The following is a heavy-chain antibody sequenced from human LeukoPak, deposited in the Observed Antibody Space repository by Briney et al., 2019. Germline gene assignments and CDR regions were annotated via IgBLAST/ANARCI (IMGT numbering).Heavy chain of an antibody. V-gene: IGHV4-34*01. CDR2: INHSGST. Sequence: SETLSLTCAVYGGSFSGYYWSWIRQPPGKGLEWIGEINHSGSTNYNPSLKSRVTISVDTSENQFSLKLSSVTAADTAVYYCARGRGIDYWGQGTLVTVSS. CDR1: GGSFSGYY. D-gene: IGHD3-10*01. CDR3: ARGRGIDY. J-gene: IGHJ4*02.